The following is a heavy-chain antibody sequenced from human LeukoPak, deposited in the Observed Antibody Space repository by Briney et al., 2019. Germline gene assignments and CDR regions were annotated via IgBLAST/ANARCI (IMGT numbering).Heavy chain of an antibody. CDR2: ISSSSSYI. D-gene: IGHD3-10*01. J-gene: IGHJ4*02. V-gene: IGHV3-21*01. CDR3: ARGESYYYGWGSYQDY. Sequence: GGSLRLSCAASGFTFSSYSMNWVRQAPGKGLEWVSSISSSSSYIYYADSVKGRFTISRDNANNSLYLQMNSLRAEDTAVYYCARGESYYYGWGSYQDYWGQGTLVTVSS. CDR1: GFTFSSYS.